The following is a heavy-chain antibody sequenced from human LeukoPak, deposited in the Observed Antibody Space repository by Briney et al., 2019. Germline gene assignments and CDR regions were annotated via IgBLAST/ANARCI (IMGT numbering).Heavy chain of an antibody. V-gene: IGHV3-30*18. CDR2: ISYDGSNK. J-gene: IGHJ4*02. CDR3: AKRGDYGGNSPFDY. CDR1: GFTFSSYG. D-gene: IGHD4-23*01. Sequence: GGSLRLSCAASGFTFSSYGMHWVRQAPGKGLEWVAVISYDGSNKCYADSVKGRFTISRDNSKNTLYLQMNSLRAEDTAVYYCAKRGDYGGNSPFDYWGQGTLVTVSS.